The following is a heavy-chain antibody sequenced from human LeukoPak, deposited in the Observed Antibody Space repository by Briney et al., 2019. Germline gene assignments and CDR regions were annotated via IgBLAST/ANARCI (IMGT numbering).Heavy chain of an antibody. Sequence: SETLSLTCTVSGGSISSSSYYWGWLRQPPGKGLEWIGSIYYSGSTYYNPSLKSRVTISVDTSKNQFSLKLSSVTAADTAVYYCARHFGGPYYVYYFDYWGQGTPVTVSS. V-gene: IGHV4-39*01. J-gene: IGHJ4*02. CDR2: IYYSGST. CDR3: ARHFGGPYYVYYFDY. D-gene: IGHD3-10*02. CDR1: GGSISSSSYY.